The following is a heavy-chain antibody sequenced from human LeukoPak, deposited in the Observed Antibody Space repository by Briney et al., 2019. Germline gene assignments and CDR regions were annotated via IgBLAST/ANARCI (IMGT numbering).Heavy chain of an antibody. CDR3: AKDRTVADSFDY. Sequence: GGSLRLSCAASGFTFGSYAMSWVRQAPGKGLEWVSAISGSGGSTYYADSVKGRFTISRDNSKNTLYLQMNSLRAEDTAVYYCAKDRTVADSFDYWGQGTLVTVSS. J-gene: IGHJ4*02. CDR2: ISGSGGST. CDR1: GFTFGSYA. V-gene: IGHV3-23*01. D-gene: IGHD4-23*01.